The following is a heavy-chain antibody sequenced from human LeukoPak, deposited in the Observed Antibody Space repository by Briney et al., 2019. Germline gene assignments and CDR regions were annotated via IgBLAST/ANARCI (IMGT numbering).Heavy chain of an antibody. CDR2: IYYSGST. D-gene: IGHD6-19*01. J-gene: IGHJ4*02. CDR3: ARDSLYSSGWRRITGY. Sequence: SETLSLTCTVSGGSISSSSYYWGWIRQPPGKGLEWIGSIYYSGSTYYNPSLKSRVTISVDTSKNQFSLKLSSVTAADTAVYYCARDSLYSSGWRRITGYWGQGTLVTVSS. CDR1: GGSISSSSYY. V-gene: IGHV4-39*07.